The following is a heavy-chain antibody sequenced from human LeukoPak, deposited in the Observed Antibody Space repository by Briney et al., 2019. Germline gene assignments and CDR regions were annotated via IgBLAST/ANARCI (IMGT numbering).Heavy chain of an antibody. J-gene: IGHJ4*02. CDR3: AAYYSSSWDY. Sequence: PRGSLRLSCAASGFTLSSYSMSWVRQPPGKGLRWVANIKQDGSVEYCVASVKGRFTISRDNAKNSLYLQMNSLRAEDTAVYYCAAYYSSSWDYWGQGTLVTVSA. CDR2: IKQDGSVE. V-gene: IGHV3-7*01. D-gene: IGHD6-13*01. CDR1: GFTLSSYS.